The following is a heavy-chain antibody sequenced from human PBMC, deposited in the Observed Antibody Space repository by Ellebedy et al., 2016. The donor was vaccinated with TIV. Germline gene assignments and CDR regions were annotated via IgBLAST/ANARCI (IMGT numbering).Heavy chain of an antibody. CDR2: IHYSGSI. V-gene: IGHV4-59*01. Sequence: MPSETLSLTCTVSGDSISTYYWSWIRQPPGKGLEWIGYIHYSGSISYNPSLRSRVTISLERPKNRFSLRLSSVTAADTAVYYCARGVGQYCSGGSCNRHYYYYGMDVWGHGTTVTVS. D-gene: IGHD2-15*01. CDR1: GDSISTYY. CDR3: ARGVGQYCSGGSCNRHYYYYGMDV. J-gene: IGHJ6*02.